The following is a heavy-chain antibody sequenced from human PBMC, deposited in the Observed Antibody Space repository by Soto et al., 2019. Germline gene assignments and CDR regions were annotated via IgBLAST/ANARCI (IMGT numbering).Heavy chain of an antibody. CDR2: INAGNGNT. J-gene: IGHJ4*02. Sequence: ASVKVSCKASGYTFTSYAMHWVRQAPGQRLEWMGWINAGNGNTKYSQKFQGRVTITRDTSASTAYMELSSLRSEDTAVYYCARPPIRVVPAAINYFDYWGQGTMVTFYS. CDR3: ARPPIRVVPAAINYFDY. D-gene: IGHD2-2*01. CDR1: GYTFTSYA. V-gene: IGHV1-3*01.